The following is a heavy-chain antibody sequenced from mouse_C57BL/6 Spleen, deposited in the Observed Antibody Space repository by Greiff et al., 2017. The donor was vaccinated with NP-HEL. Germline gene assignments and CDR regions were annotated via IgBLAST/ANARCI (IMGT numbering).Heavy chain of an antibody. CDR2: ISSGSSTI. V-gene: IGHV5-17*01. CDR1: GFTFSDYG. D-gene: IGHD6-2*01. Sequence: EVMLVESGGGLVKPGGSLKLSCAASGFTFSDYGMHWVRQAPEKGLEWVAYISSGSSTIYYADTVKGRFTIARDNAKNTLFLQMTSLRSEDTAMYYCASSPGFAYWGQGTLVTVSA. CDR3: ASSPGFAY. J-gene: IGHJ3*01.